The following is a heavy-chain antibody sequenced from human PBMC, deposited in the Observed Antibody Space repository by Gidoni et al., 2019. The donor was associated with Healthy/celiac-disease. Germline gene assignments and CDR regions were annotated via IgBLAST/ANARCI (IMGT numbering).Heavy chain of an antibody. CDR2: INHSGST. D-gene: IGHD5-18*01. Sequence: HVQLQSLRAGLLKPSATLSLSCAVYGRSFSGYYWSWIRQPPGKALEWIGEINHSGSTNYNPSLKSRVTISVDTSKNQFSLKLSSVTAADTAVYYCARGRVDTDTPAVGMDVWGQGTTVTVSS. CDR1: GRSFSGYY. J-gene: IGHJ6*02. CDR3: ARGRVDTDTPAVGMDV. V-gene: IGHV4-34*01.